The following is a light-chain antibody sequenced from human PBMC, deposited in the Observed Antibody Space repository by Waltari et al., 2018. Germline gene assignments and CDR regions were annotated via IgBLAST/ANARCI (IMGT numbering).Light chain of an antibody. CDR1: TSNTESNP. CDR3: ATWDDSLNGWV. CDR2: SNH. J-gene: IGLJ3*02. Sequence: QSVLTQPPSASGTPGPRATISGSGSTSNTESNPVNWYQQVPGAAPKLLIYSNHQRPAGVPARFSGSKSATSASLAISGLQSEDESYFYCATWDDSLNGWVFGGGTKVTVL. V-gene: IGLV1-44*01.